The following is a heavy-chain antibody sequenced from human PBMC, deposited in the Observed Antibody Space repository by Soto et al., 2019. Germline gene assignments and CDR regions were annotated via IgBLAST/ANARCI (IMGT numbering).Heavy chain of an antibody. CDR2: IYYSGST. J-gene: IGHJ6*02. V-gene: IGHV4-39*01. CDR1: GGSISSSSYC. Sequence: NPSETLSLTCTVSGGSISSSSYCWGWIRQPPGKGLEWIGSIYYSGSTYYNPSLKSRVTISVDTSKNQFSLKLSSVTAADTAVYYCASQDGYKYYYGMDVWGQGTTVTVSS. CDR3: ASQDGYKYYYGMDV. D-gene: IGHD5-12*01.